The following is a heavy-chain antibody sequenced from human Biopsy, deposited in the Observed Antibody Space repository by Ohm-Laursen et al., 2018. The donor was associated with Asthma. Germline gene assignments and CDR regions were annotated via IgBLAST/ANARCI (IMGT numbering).Heavy chain of an antibody. J-gene: IGHJ4*02. CDR1: GFAVSRDH. CDR3: ARGDSSNWSHYYFGY. Sequence: GSLRLSCAASGFAVSRDHMFWVRQAPGKGLEWVSVIYSGGISHTADSVRGRFTISRDYSKNTLYLQMHSLRAEDTAVYYCARGDSSNWSHYYFGYWGQGTLVTVSS. CDR2: IYSGGIS. D-gene: IGHD3-22*01. V-gene: IGHV3-53*01.